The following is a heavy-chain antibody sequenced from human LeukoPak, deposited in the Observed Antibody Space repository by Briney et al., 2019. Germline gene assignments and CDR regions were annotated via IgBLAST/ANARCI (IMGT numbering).Heavy chain of an antibody. Sequence: VASVKVSFKASGYTFSDFYIHWGRQAPGQGLEWMGWINPNSGGPNYSQKFQGRVTMTRDTFISTAYMEMSRLRSDDTAVYYCARFSRHCSGGTCSRYNWFDPWGQGTLVSVSS. D-gene: IGHD2-15*01. V-gene: IGHV1-2*02. CDR3: ARFSRHCSGGTCSRYNWFDP. J-gene: IGHJ5*02. CDR2: INPNSGGP. CDR1: GYTFSDFY.